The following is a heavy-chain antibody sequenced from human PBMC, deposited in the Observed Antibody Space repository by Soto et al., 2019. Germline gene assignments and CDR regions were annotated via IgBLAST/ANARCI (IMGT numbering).Heavy chain of an antibody. V-gene: IGHV3-73*01. CDR1: RVTFCVSA. Sequence: HGGCTELSSAASRVTFCVSAMAGVRQASGKGLEWVGRIRSKANSYATAYAASVKGRFTISRDDSKNTAYLQMNSLKTEDTAVYYCTRHSYSSVVPAASGYWGQGTLVTVSS. CDR3: TRHSYSSVVPAASGY. D-gene: IGHD2-2*01. J-gene: IGHJ4*02. CDR2: IRSKANSYAT.